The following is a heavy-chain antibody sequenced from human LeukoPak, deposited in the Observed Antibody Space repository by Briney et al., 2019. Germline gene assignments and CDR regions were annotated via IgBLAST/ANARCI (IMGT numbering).Heavy chain of an antibody. CDR1: GLTFSSYA. CDR2: LSGSGDST. CDR3: AKEVWSAMYYFDF. Sequence: PGGSLRLSCAACGLTFSSYAMSWVRQAPGKGLEWVSTLSGSGDSTYYADSVKGRFTISRDNSKNTLFLQMNSMRAEDTAVYYCAKEVWSAMYYFDFWGQGTLVTVSS. V-gene: IGHV3-23*01. J-gene: IGHJ4*02. D-gene: IGHD3-3*01.